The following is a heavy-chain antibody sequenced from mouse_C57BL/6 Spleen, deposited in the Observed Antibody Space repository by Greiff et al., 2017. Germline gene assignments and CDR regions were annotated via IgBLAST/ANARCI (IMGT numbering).Heavy chain of an antibody. CDR2: ISYDGSN. CDR3: ARDRGIYYGYDDAMDY. D-gene: IGHD2-2*01. J-gene: IGHJ4*01. CDR1: GYFITSGYY. Sequence: DVQLQESGPGLVKPSQSLSLTCSVTGYFITSGYYWNWIRQFPGNKLEWMGYISYDGSNNYNPSLKNRISITRDTSKNQFFLKLNSVTTEDTATYYCARDRGIYYGYDDAMDYWGQGTSVTVSS. V-gene: IGHV3-6*01.